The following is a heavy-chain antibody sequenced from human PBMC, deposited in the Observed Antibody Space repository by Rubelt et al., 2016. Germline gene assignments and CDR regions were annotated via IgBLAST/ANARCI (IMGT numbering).Heavy chain of an antibody. Sequence: QVPLVGSGGGVVQPGRSLRLSCVASGFTFSNFAMHWVRQAPGKGLEWVAVISDGGTVKDYTDSVKGRFTISRDDASNSLYLQMNSLRAEDTAIYYCARGPSNGHDYWGQGTLVTVSS. D-gene: IGHD6-19*01. J-gene: IGHJ4*02. CDR2: ISDGGTVK. CDR1: GFTFSNFA. CDR3: ARGPSNGHDY. V-gene: IGHV3-30*04.